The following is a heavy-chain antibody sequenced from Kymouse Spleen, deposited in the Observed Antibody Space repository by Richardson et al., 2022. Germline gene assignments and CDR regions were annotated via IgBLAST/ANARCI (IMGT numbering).Heavy chain of an antibody. CDR1: GGSFSGYY. D-gene: IGHD3-9*01. J-gene: IGHJ4*02. CDR3: ARGHYDILTGPYYFDY. V-gene: IGHV4-34*01. CDR2: INHSGST. Sequence: QVQLQQWGAGLLKPSETLSLTCAVYGGSFSGYYWSWIRQPPGKGLEWIGEINHSGSTNYNPSLKSRVTISVDTSKNQFSLKLSSVTAADTAVYYCARGHYDILTGPYYFDYWGQGTLVTVSS.